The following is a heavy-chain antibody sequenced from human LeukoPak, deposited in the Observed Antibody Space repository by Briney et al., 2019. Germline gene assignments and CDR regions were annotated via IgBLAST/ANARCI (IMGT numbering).Heavy chain of an antibody. J-gene: IGHJ3*02. CDR3: ARSTFGGVIAYDAFDI. Sequence: SETLSLTCTVSGDSVSSSTYYWDWIRQPPGKGLEWIGNICYSVSTNYNPSLKSRVTISVDTSKNQFSLKLSSVTAADTAVYYCARSTFGGVIAYDAFDIWGQGTMVTVSS. CDR2: ICYSVST. D-gene: IGHD3-16*02. V-gene: IGHV4-39*07. CDR1: GDSVSSSTYY.